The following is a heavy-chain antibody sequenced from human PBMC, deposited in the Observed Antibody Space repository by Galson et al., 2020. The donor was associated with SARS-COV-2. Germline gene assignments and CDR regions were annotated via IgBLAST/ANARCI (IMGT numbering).Heavy chain of an antibody. D-gene: IGHD2-15*01. V-gene: IGHV3-48*03. CDR2: ISGSGTSM. J-gene: IGHJ3*02. Sequence: GGSLRLSCAGSGFTFSSYEMNWVRQAPGKGLEWVSYISGSGTSMYYADSVKGRFTISRDNARTSLYLQMTSLRAEDTAVYYCASPYLAAASFFGAFDIWGLGTMVTVSS. CDR1: GFTFSSYE. CDR3: ASPYLAAASFFGAFDI.